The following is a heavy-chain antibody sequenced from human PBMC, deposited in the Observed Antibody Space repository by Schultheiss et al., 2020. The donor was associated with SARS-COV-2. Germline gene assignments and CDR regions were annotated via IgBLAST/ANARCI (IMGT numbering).Heavy chain of an antibody. CDR3: AKDAGEQGLAQNDYDYGIDV. CDR2: ISGSGGRT. J-gene: IGHJ6*02. D-gene: IGHD6-19*01. Sequence: GGSLRLSCAASGFTFSSYAMSWVRQAPGEGLGWVSAISGSGGRTYYADSVKGRFTISRDNSKNTLYLQMNSLRAEDTAVYYWAKDAGEQGLAQNDYDYGIDVWGQGTTVTVSS. CDR1: GFTFSSYA. V-gene: IGHV3-23*01.